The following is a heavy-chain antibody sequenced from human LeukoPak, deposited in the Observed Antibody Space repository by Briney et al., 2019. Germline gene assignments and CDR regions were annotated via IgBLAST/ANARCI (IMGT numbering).Heavy chain of an antibody. CDR2: IYYSGSGST. CDR3: ARDYYDSSGNWFDP. CDR1: GGSISSYY. J-gene: IGHJ5*02. D-gene: IGHD3-22*01. V-gene: IGHV4-59*01. Sequence: PSETLSLACTVSGGSISSYYWSWIRQPPGKGLEWIGYIYYSGSGSTKYNASLKSRVTISVDMSKNQVSLKLTSVTAADTAMYYCARDYYDSSGNWFDPWGQGTLVTVSS.